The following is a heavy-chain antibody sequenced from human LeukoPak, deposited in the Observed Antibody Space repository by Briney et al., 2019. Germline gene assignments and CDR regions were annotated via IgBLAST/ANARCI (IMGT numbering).Heavy chain of an antibody. CDR1: GFIFSNYW. D-gene: IGHD5-12*01. V-gene: IGHV3-7*01. J-gene: IGHJ4*02. CDR2: INQGGSKE. Sequence: GGSLRLSCTASGFIFSNYWMTWVRQAPGKGLEWVAQINQGGSKEYYIDSVKARSSISRDNARNSLSLQMNSLRAEDTAVYYCVRDGGVSGYDLLDYWGQGTLVTVSS. CDR3: VRDGGVSGYDLLDY.